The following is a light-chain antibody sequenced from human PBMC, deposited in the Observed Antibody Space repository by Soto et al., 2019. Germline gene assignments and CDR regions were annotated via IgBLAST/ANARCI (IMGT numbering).Light chain of an antibody. Sequence: DIQMTQSPSSLSASVGDRVTITCRASQGISNYVAWFQQKPGRAPKSLIYDTYNLQTGVPSKFSGSGSGTEFTLTISSLQPEDFAIYYCQQYDTFPRTFGQGTKVEI. CDR3: QQYDTFPRT. CDR2: DTY. J-gene: IGKJ1*01. CDR1: QGISNY. V-gene: IGKV1-16*02.